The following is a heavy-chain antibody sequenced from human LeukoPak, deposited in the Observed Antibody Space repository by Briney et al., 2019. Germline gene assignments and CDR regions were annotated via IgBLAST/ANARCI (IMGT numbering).Heavy chain of an antibody. CDR1: GYTFTGYY. V-gene: IGHV1-2*02. J-gene: IGHJ1*01. CDR3: ARDYDFSSGPPPRLGVD. D-gene: IGHD3-3*01. CDR2: INPNSGGT. Sequence: ASVKVSCKASGYTFTGYYMHWVRQAPGQGLEWMGWINPNSGGTNYAQKFQGRVTMTRDTSISTAYMELSRLRSDDTAVYYCARDYDFSSGPPPRLGVDWGQGTLVTVSS.